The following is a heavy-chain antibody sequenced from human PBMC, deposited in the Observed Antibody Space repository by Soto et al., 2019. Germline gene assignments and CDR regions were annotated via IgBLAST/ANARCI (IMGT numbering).Heavy chain of an antibody. J-gene: IGHJ4*02. CDR3: AREGRYYYDSSGYYSY. D-gene: IGHD3-22*01. Sequence: SETLSLTCTVSGGSVSSGSYYWSWIRQPPGKGLEWIGYIYYSGSTNYNPSLKSRVTISVDTSKNQFSLKLSSVTAADTAVYYCAREGRYYYDSSGYYSYWGQGTLVTVSS. CDR2: IYYSGST. CDR1: GGSVSSGSYY. V-gene: IGHV4-61*01.